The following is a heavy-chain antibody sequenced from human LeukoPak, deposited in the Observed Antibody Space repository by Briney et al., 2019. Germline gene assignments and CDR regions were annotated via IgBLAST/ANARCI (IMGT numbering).Heavy chain of an antibody. CDR3: ARDLRIAAAAKDY. D-gene: IGHD6-13*01. Sequence: GGSLRLSCAASGFTVSDYYMTWIRQAPGKGLDWVSYISFSGSTIYYADSVKGRFIISRDTAKNSLYLQMNSLRAEDTAVYYCARDLRIAAAAKDYWGQGTLVTVSS. V-gene: IGHV3-11*04. J-gene: IGHJ4*02. CDR2: ISFSGSTI. CDR1: GFTVSDYY.